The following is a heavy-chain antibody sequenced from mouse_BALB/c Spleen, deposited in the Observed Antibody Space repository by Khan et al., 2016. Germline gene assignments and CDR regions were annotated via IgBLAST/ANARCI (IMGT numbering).Heavy chain of an antibody. CDR3: ARDDQDFDAWFAS. CDR1: GFSLTNSG. J-gene: IGHJ3*01. Sequence: QVQLKQSGPGLVAPSQSLSITCTVSGFSLTNSGIHWVRQPPRRGLDWLGVIWAGGRTDYNSALMSRLSITRDTTQNQVFLKMNSLQTDDTAMYYCARDDQDFDAWFASWGQGTLVTVSA. V-gene: IGHV2-9*02. CDR2: IWAGGRT.